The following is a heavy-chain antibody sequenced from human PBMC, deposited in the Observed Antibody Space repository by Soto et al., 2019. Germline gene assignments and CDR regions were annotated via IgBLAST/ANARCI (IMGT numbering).Heavy chain of an antibody. J-gene: IGHJ5*02. D-gene: IGHD1-26*01. V-gene: IGHV4-34*01. CDR3: ARGRHLGGACFLCWFDP. CDR1: GGSFSGYY. CDR2: INHSGST. Sequence: SETLSLTCAVYGGSFSGYYWSWIRQPPGKGLEWIGEINHSGSTNYNPSLKSRVTISVDTSKNQFSLKLSSVTAADTSVYYCARGRHLGGACFLCWFDPWGQGTRVTVSS.